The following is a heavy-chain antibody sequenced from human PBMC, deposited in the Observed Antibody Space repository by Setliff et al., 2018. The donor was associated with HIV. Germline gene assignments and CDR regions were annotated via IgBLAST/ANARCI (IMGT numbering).Heavy chain of an antibody. D-gene: IGHD3-3*01. Sequence: LSLTCSVSGGSISGYYWNWVRQPPGKGLEWMGYIYYSGSTDYNPALKRQVTISLDTSKNQFSLKLSSVTAADTAVYYCARGAYYNFWSGYSAGGGSLGPWGQGTLVTVSS. J-gene: IGHJ5*02. CDR3: ARGAYYNFWSGYSAGGGSLGP. V-gene: IGHV4-59*01. CDR2: IYYSGST. CDR1: GGSISGYY.